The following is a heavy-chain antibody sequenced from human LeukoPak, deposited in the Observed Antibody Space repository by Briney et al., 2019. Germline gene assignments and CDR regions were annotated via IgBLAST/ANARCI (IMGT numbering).Heavy chain of an antibody. CDR2: IWHDGTNE. CDR1: GFTFSRYV. CDR3: ARESKTSGSPHKDV. Sequence: GRSLRLSCAASGFTFSRYVMHWVRQAPGQGLEWVAVIWHDGTNENYADYVKGRFTISRDNSRNTVFLQINDLRVEDTALYYCARESKTSGSPHKDVWGQGTMVTVSS. V-gene: IGHV3-33*01. D-gene: IGHD1-26*01. J-gene: IGHJ3*01.